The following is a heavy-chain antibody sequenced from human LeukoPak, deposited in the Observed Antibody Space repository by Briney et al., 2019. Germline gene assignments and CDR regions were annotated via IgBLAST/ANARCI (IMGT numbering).Heavy chain of an antibody. V-gene: IGHV3-33*01. Sequence: PGGSLRLSCAASGFSFSIYGMHWVRQVPGTGLEWVAVIWYDGSNKYHADSVKGRFTISRDNSKDTLYLQMNSLRAEDTAVYYCARAGDGYNTHFDYWGQRTLVTVSS. J-gene: IGHJ4*02. CDR1: GFSFSIYG. CDR3: ARAGDGYNTHFDY. D-gene: IGHD5-24*01. CDR2: IWYDGSNK.